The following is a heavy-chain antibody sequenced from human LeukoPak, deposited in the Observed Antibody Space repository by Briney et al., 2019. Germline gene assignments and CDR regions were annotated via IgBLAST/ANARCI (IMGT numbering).Heavy chain of an antibody. Sequence: SGPTLVKPTQTLTLTCTFSGFSLSTSGVGVGWIRQPPGKALEWPALIHWNDDKRYSPSLKSRLTITKDTSKNQVVLTMTNLDPVDTATYYCAHDMVRGARVPYDAFDIWGQGTMVTVSS. D-gene: IGHD3-10*01. V-gene: IGHV2-5*01. CDR1: GFSLSTSGVG. CDR2: IHWNDDK. J-gene: IGHJ3*02. CDR3: AHDMVRGARVPYDAFDI.